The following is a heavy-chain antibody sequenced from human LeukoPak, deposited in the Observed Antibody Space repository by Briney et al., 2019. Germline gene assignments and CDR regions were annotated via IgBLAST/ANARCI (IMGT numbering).Heavy chain of an antibody. D-gene: IGHD3-10*01. V-gene: IGHV4-4*07. CDR2: VYSSGAT. CDR3: ARDHYGSGSYKAYFDY. CDR1: DASVTTYS. J-gene: IGHJ4*01. Sequence: PSETLSLTCTVSDASVTTYSWSWLRQPAGKGLEWIGRVYSSGATKYNPSLKSRVTISADTSKNQFSLKLPSVTAADTAMYYCARDHYGSGSYKAYFDYWGHGIQVTVSS.